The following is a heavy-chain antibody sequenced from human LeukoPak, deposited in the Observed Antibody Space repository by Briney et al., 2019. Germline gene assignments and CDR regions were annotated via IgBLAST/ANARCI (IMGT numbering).Heavy chain of an antibody. V-gene: IGHV4-59*01. J-gene: IGHJ4*02. Sequence: KPSETLSLTCTVPGGSISIYYWSWIRQPPGKGLEWIGYIYNSGSTNYSPSLKSRVTISVDTSKNQFSLKLNSVTAADTAVYYCARVRGEGFDYWGQGTLVTVSS. CDR3: ARVRGEGFDY. CDR2: IYNSGST. D-gene: IGHD4-17*01. CDR1: GGSISIYY.